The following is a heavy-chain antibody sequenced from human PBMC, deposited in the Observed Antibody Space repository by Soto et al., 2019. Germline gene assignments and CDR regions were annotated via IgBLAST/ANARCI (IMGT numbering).Heavy chain of an antibody. J-gene: IGHJ6*03. V-gene: IGHV4-31*03. CDR1: GGSISSGGYY. CDR2: IYYSGST. Sequence: SETLSLTCTVSGGSISSGGYYWSWIRQHPGKGLEWIGYIYYSGSTYYNPSLKSRVTISVDTSKNQFSLKLSSVTAADTAVYYCASYYGEYYYYYMDVWGKGTTVTVSS. CDR3: ASYYGEYYYYYMDV. D-gene: IGHD3-22*01.